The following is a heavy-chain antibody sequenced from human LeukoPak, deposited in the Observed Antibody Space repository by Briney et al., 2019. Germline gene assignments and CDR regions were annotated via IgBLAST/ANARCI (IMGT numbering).Heavy chain of an antibody. CDR2: IYYSGST. CDR1: GGSISSYY. J-gene: IGHJ5*02. D-gene: IGHD3-22*01. Sequence: SETLSLTCTVSGGSISSYYWSWIRQPPGKGLEWIGYIYYSGSTNYNPSLKSRVTISVDTSKNQFSLKLSSVTAADTAVYYCARGNSNDYLAWFDPWGQGTVVTVSS. CDR3: ARGNSNDYLAWFDP. V-gene: IGHV4-59*01.